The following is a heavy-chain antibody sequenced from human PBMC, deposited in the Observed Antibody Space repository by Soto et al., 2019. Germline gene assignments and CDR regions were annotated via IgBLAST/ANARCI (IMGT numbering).Heavy chain of an antibody. V-gene: IGHV2-26*01. Sequence: SGPTLVNPTETLTLTCTVSGFSLSNARMGVSWIRQPPGRALEWLAHIFSNDEKSYSTSLKSRLTISKDTSKSQVVLTMTNMDPVDTATYYCARIRVITGTNDALDYWGQGTLVTVSS. D-gene: IGHD1-20*01. CDR2: IFSNDEK. CDR1: GFSLSNARMG. CDR3: ARIRVITGTNDALDY. J-gene: IGHJ4*02.